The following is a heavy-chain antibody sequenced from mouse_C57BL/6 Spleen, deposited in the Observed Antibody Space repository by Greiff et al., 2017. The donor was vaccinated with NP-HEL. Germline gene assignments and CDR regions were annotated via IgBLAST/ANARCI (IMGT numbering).Heavy chain of an antibody. CDR3: ARDRDGYFDV. J-gene: IGHJ1*03. V-gene: IGHV1-52*01. CDR2: IDPSDSET. Sequence: QVQLQQPGAELVRPGSSVKLSCKASGYTFTSYWMHWVKQRPIQGLEWIGNIDPSDSETHYNQKFKDKATLTVDKSSSTAYLQLSSLTSEDSAVYYWARDRDGYFDVWGTGTTVTVSS. CDR1: GYTFTSYW. D-gene: IGHD3-3*01.